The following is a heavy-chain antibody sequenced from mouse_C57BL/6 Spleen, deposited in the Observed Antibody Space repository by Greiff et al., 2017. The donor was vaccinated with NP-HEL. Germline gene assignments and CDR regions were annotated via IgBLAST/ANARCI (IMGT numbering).Heavy chain of an antibody. CDR2: ISSGGSYT. CDR3: ARLTTVVRDYFDY. D-gene: IGHD1-1*01. V-gene: IGHV5-6*01. J-gene: IGHJ2*01. Sequence: EVHLVESGGDLVKPGGSLKLSCAASGFTFSSYGMSWARQTPDKRLEWVATISSGGSYTYYPDSVKGRFTISRDNAKNTLYLQMSSLKSEDTAMYYCARLTTVVRDYFDYWGQGTTLTVSS. CDR1: GFTFSSYG.